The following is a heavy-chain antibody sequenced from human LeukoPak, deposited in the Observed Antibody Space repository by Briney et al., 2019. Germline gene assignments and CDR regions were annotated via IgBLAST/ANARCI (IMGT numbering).Heavy chain of an antibody. D-gene: IGHD1-26*01. CDR1: GFTFSSYG. CDR3: AKSQYSGSYLYSMDV. CDR2: INGAGSST. J-gene: IGHJ6*03. Sequence: GGSLRLSCAASGFTFSSYGMSWVRQAPGKGLEWVSTINGAGSSTYYADSVKGRFSVSRENSKKTLYLEMNTLRADDTAVYYCAKSQYSGSYLYSMDVWGKGTTVTVSS. V-gene: IGHV3-23*01.